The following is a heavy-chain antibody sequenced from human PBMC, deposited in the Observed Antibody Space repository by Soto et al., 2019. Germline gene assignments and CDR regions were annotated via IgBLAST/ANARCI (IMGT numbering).Heavy chain of an antibody. CDR3: ARGGHYYGSGSYYYYYYGMDV. V-gene: IGHV4-34*01. CDR2: INHSGST. CDR1: GGSFSGYY. D-gene: IGHD3-10*01. Sequence: SEILSLTCAVYGGSFSGYYWSWIRQPPGKGLEWIGEINHSGSTNYNPSLKSRVTISVDTSKNQFSLKLSSVTAADTAVYYCARGGHYYGSGSYYYYYYGMDVWGQGTTVPVSS. J-gene: IGHJ6*02.